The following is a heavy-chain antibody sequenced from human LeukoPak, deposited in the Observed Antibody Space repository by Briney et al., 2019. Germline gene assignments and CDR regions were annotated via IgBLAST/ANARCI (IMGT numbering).Heavy chain of an antibody. Sequence: SETLSLTCTVSGGSISSYYWSWIRQPPGKGLEWIGYIYYSGSTNYNPSLKSRVTISVDTSKNQFSLKLSSVTAADTAVYYCARPPFVGGDGSPRLFDYGAREP. V-gene: IGHV4-59*01. CDR2: IYYSGST. D-gene: IGHD2-21*02. CDR3: ARPPFVGGDGSPRLFDY. CDR1: GGSISSYY. J-gene: IGHJ4*02.